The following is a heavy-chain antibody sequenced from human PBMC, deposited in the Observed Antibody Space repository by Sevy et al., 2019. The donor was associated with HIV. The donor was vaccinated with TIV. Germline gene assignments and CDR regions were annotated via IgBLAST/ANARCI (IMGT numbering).Heavy chain of an antibody. J-gene: IGHJ6*02. CDR1: GFTFSNVW. D-gene: IGHD2-2*01. V-gene: IGHV3-15*01. CDR2: IKSKIDGGTI. CDR3: TTEAVDCSTTTCSLAMDV. Sequence: GGYLRLSCAASGFTFSNVWMSWVRQAPGKGLEWVGRIKSKIDGGTIDYAAPVKVRFTISRDDSKNTLYLQMNSLKTEDTAVYYCTTEAVDCSTTTCSLAMDVWGQGTTVIVSS.